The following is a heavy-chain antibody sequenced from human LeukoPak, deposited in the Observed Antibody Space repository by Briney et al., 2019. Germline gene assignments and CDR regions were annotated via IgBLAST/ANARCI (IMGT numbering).Heavy chain of an antibody. CDR1: GGSISSSSYY. V-gene: IGHV4-61*03. Sequence: SETLSLTCTVSGGSISSSSYYWSWIRQPPGKGLEWIGYIYYSGSTNYNPSLKSRVTISVDTSKNHFSLKLSSVTAADTAVYYCARSYGSWYGMDVWGQGTTVTVSS. D-gene: IGHD6-13*01. CDR3: ARSYGSWYGMDV. J-gene: IGHJ6*02. CDR2: IYYSGST.